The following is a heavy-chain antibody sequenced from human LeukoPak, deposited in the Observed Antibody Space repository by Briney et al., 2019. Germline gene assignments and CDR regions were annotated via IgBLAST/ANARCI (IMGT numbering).Heavy chain of an antibody. V-gene: IGHV3-64*01. CDR1: GFTFSSYA. CDR2: ISSNGGST. Sequence: PGGSLRLSCAASGFTFSSYAMHWVRQAPGKGLEYVSAISSNGGSTYYANSVKGRFTISRDNSKNTLYLQMGSLRAEDMAVYYCAKDEDSSGWYGFDYWGQGTLVTVSS. CDR3: AKDEDSSGWYGFDY. D-gene: IGHD6-19*01. J-gene: IGHJ4*02.